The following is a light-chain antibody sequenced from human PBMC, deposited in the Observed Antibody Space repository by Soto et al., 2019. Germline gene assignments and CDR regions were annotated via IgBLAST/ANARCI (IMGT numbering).Light chain of an antibody. V-gene: IGLV2-8*01. CDR3: SSHTLTRVLL. J-gene: IGLJ2*01. CDR2: EVN. CDR1: SSDVGGYNY. Sequence: QSALTQPPSASGSPGQSVAISCTGTSSDVGGYNYVSWYQQHPGKAPKLMIYEVNKRPSGVPDRFSGSKSGNTASLTVSGLQAEDEADYYCSSHTLTRVLLFGGGTKVTVL.